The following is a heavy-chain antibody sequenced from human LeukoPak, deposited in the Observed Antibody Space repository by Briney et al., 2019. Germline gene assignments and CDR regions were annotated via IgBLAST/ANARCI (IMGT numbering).Heavy chain of an antibody. J-gene: IGHJ4*02. V-gene: IGHV3-30*03. CDR3: ARGKLLWFGELYSHFDY. D-gene: IGHD3-10*01. Sequence: QPGRSLRLSCAASGFTFSSYGMHWVRQAPGKGLEWVAVISYDGSNKYYADSVKGRFTISRDNSKNTLYLQMNSLRAEDTAVYYCARGKLLWFGELYSHFDYWGQGTLVTVSS. CDR1: GFTFSSYG. CDR2: ISYDGSNK.